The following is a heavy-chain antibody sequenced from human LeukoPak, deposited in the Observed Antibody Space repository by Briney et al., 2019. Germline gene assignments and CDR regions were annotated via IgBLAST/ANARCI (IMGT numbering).Heavy chain of an antibody. J-gene: IGHJ4*02. Sequence: GGSLRLSCAASGVTFYDYAMHCVRQAPGKGLEWVSGITWNSGRIAYADSVKGRFTISRDNAKNSLYLQMNSLRAEDTALYYCAKDIGPDDDILTGPFDFWGQGTLVTVSS. D-gene: IGHD3-9*01. CDR3: AKDIGPDDDILTGPFDF. CDR2: ITWNSGRI. V-gene: IGHV3-9*01. CDR1: GVTFYDYA.